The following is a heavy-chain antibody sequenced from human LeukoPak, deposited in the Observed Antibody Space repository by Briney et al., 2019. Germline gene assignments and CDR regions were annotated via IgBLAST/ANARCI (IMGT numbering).Heavy chain of an antibody. J-gene: IGHJ4*02. V-gene: IGHV1-69*13. D-gene: IGHD2-2*02. CDR2: IIPIFGTA. CDR1: GGTFSSYA. CDR3: GGAWADCSSTSCYTSDY. Sequence: SVKVSCKASGGTFSSYAISWVRQAPGQGLEWMGGIIPIFGTANYAQKFQGRVTITADESTSTAYMELSSLRSEDTAVCYWGGAWADCSSTSCYTSDYWGQGTLVTVSS.